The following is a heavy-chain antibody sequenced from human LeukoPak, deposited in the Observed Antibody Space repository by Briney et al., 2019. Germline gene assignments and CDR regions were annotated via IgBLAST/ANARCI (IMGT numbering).Heavy chain of an antibody. CDR1: GFTFSSYA. CDR3: ARDDSITIFGVVTSGWFDP. D-gene: IGHD3-3*01. CDR2: ISGSGGST. V-gene: IGHV3-23*01. J-gene: IGHJ5*02. Sequence: GGSLRLSCAASGFTFSSYAMSWVRQAPGKGLEWVSAISGSGGSTYYADSVKGRFTISRDNSKNTLYLQMNSLRAEDTAVYYCARDDSITIFGVVTSGWFDPWGQGTLVTVSS.